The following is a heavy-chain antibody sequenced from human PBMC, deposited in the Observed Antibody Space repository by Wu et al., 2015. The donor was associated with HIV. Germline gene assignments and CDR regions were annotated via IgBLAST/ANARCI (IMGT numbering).Heavy chain of an antibody. V-gene: IGHV1-18*04. J-gene: IGHJ2*01. CDR1: GYTFTGHY. CDR2: ISAYNGNT. Sequence: QVQLVQSGAEVKKPGASVKVSCKASGYTFTGHYMHWVRQAPGQGLEWMGWISAYNGNTNYAQKLQGRVTMTTDTSTSTAYMELRSLRSDDTAIYYCARVAIRDGTYLGWYFDLWGRGTLVTVSS. CDR3: ARVAIRDGTYLGWYFDL. D-gene: IGHD1-26*01.